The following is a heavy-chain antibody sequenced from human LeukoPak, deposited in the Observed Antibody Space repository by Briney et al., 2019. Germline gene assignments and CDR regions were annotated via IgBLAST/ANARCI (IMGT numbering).Heavy chain of an antibody. CDR2: ISSSSSYI. Sequence: PGGSLRLSCAASGFAFNSYSMNWVRQAPGKGLEWVSSISSSSSYIYYEDSVKGRFTISRDNAKNSLYLQMNSLRAEDTAVYYCAKDNQDSSGYYYVDYWGQGTLVTVSS. CDR1: GFAFNSYS. CDR3: AKDNQDSSGYYYVDY. D-gene: IGHD3-22*01. J-gene: IGHJ4*02. V-gene: IGHV3-21*01.